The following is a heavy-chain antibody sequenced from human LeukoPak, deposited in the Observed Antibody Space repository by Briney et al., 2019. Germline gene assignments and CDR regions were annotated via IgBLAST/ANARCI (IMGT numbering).Heavy chain of an antibody. J-gene: IGHJ6*02. CDR1: GFTFSGYD. V-gene: IGHV3-48*04. Sequence: GGSLRLSCAASGFTFSGYDMSWVRQAPGKGLEWVSYTSSSSSTIYYADSVKSRFTISRDNAKNSLYLQMNRLRAEDTAVYYCARLRYYGMDVWGQGTTVTVSS. CDR2: TSSSSSTI. CDR3: ARLRYYGMDV.